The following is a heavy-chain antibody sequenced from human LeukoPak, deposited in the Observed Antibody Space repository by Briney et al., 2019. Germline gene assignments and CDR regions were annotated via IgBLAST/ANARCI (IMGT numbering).Heavy chain of an antibody. CDR1: GFTFSSYS. CDR2: ISSSSSTI. J-gene: IGHJ3*02. V-gene: IGHV3-48*04. CDR3: ARLGYCSGGSCYSDAFDI. D-gene: IGHD2-15*01. Sequence: GGSLRLSCAASGFTFSSYSMNWVRQAPGKGLEWVSYISSSSSTIYYADSVKGRFTISRDNAKNSLYLQMNSLRAEDTAVYYCARLGYCSGGSCYSDAFDIWGQGTMVTVSS.